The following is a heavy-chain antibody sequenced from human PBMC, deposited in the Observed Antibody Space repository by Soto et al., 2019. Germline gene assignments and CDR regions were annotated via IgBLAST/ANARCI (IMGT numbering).Heavy chain of an antibody. CDR1: GGSMTSGDQY. J-gene: IGHJ6*02. Sequence: SETLSLTCTVTGGSMTSGDQYWTWIRHRPGEGLEWFGYINHRGSLYYNPSLKSRVSMSVDTSKNQFSLNLSSVTAADTAVYYCARELPQRQGRNMDVWGQGTPATVS. CDR3: ARELPQRQGRNMDV. D-gene: IGHD1-1*01. CDR2: INHRGSL. V-gene: IGHV4-31*03.